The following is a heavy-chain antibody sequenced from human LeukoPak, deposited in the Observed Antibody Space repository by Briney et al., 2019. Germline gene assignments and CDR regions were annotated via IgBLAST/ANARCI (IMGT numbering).Heavy chain of an antibody. CDR2: IYYSGST. V-gene: IGHV4-59*08. J-gene: IGHJ4*02. CDR3: ASHQYEASGSGTIKYYFDY. CDR1: GGSISSYY. D-gene: IGHD3-10*01. Sequence: SETLSLTCTVSGGSISSYYWSWIRQPPGKGLEWIGYIYYSGSTNYNPSLKSRVTISVDTSKNQFSLKLSSVTAADTAVYYCASHQYEASGSGTIKYYFDYWGQGTLVTVSS.